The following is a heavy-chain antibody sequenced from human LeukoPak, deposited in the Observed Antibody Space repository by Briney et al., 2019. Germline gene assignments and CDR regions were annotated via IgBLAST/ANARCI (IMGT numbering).Heavy chain of an antibody. CDR3: ARPPLVVATLYYFDY. CDR1: GFTFSSYG. CDR2: IWYDGSNK. V-gene: IGHV3-33*01. Sequence: GGSLRLSCAASGFTFSSYGMHWVRQAPGKGLEWVAVIWYDGSNKYYADSVKGRFTISRDNSKNTLYLQMNSLRAEDTAVYYCARPPLVVATLYYFDYWGQGTLVTVSA. D-gene: IGHD5-12*01. J-gene: IGHJ4*02.